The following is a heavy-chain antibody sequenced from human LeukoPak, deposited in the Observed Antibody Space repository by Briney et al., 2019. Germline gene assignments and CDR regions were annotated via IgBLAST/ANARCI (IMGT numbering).Heavy chain of an antibody. D-gene: IGHD2-2*01. CDR1: GYTFTSYD. Sequence: ASVKVSCKASGYTFTSYDINWVRQATGQGLEWMGWMNPNSGNTGYAQKFQGRVTMTRNTSISTAYMELSSLRSEDTAVYYCATASHCSSTSCPMGDFDYWGQGTLVTVSS. V-gene: IGHV1-8*01. CDR3: ATASHCSSTSCPMGDFDY. CDR2: MNPNSGNT. J-gene: IGHJ4*02.